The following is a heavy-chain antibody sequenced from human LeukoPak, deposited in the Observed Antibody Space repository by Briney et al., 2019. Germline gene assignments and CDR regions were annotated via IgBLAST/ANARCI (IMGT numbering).Heavy chain of an antibody. V-gene: IGHV3-48*04. D-gene: IGHD5-12*01. CDR3: ARESDYSSLDY. CDR1: GFTFSSYG. J-gene: IGHJ4*02. CDR2: ISSSGSTI. Sequence: GRSLRLSCAASGFTFSSYGMHWVRQAPGQGLAWVSYISSSGSTIYYADSVKGRFTISRDNAKNSLYLQMNSLRAEDTAVYYCARESDYSSLDYWGQGTLVTVSS.